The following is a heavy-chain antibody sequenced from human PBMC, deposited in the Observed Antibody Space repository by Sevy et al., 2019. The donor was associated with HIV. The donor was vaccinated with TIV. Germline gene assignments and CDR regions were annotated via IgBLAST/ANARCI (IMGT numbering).Heavy chain of an antibody. CDR3: AKDRSSDASGRWFFDL. J-gene: IGHJ2*01. Sequence: GGSLRLSCAASGFNFSSYGVHWVRQAPGKGLEWVSLISFDGSNQYFADSLKGRFSISRDNSRNTLFLHMNSVRAEDTAVYYCAKDRSSDASGRWFFDLWGRGTLVTVSS. CDR2: ISFDGSNQ. D-gene: IGHD2-8*01. V-gene: IGHV3-30*18. CDR1: GFNFSSYG.